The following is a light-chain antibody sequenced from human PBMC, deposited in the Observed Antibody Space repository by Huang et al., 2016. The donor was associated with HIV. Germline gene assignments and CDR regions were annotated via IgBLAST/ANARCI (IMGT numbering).Light chain of an antibody. CDR1: QGVRNN. Sequence: EIVMTQSPATLSVAPGERATLSCRASQGVRNNIGWYQQKPGQTPRLLIHGAATRATGIPPKFSGRGSGTDFTLTITSFQPEDSAVYYCQHYDNWPPWTFGPGTQVEI. CDR3: QHYDNWPPWT. CDR2: GAA. V-gene: IGKV3D-15*01. J-gene: IGKJ1*01.